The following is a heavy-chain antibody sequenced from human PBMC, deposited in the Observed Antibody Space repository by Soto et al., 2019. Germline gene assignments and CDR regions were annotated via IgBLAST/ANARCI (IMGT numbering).Heavy chain of an antibody. J-gene: IGHJ4*02. D-gene: IGHD3-10*01. CDR2: ISGSGGST. Sequence: GGSLRLSCAASGFTFSSYAMSWVRQAPGKGLEWVSAISGSGGSTYYADSVKGRFTISRDNSKNTLYPQMNSLRAEDTAACYCATDRVGSGSYPRPLGYWGQGTLVTVSS. CDR3: ATDRVGSGSYPRPLGY. CDR1: GFTFSSYA. V-gene: IGHV3-23*01.